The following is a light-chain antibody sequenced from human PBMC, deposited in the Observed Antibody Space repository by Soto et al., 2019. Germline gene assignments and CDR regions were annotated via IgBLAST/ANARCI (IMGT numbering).Light chain of an antibody. CDR1: QGIRNY. V-gene: IGKV3-11*01. CDR3: QQRSNWPA. J-gene: IGKJ1*01. Sequence: EVVLPQSPATLSLSPGERATLSCRASQGIRNYLAWYQQKPGQAPRLLIYDASNRATGIPARFSGSGSGTDFTLTISSLEPEDFAVYYCQQRSNWPAFGQGTKVDIK. CDR2: DAS.